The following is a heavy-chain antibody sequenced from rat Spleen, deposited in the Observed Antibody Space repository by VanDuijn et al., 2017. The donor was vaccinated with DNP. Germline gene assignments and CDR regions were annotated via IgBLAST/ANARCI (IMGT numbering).Heavy chain of an antibody. Sequence: EVQLVESGGGLVQPGRSLKLSCAASGFIFSNYDMAWVRQAPTTGLEWVTSIRTDSGRTYYRDSVKGRFTVSRDNAKSTLYLQMDSLRSEDTATYYCARRYYGYTYFDYWGQGVTVTVSS. CDR1: GFIFSNYD. J-gene: IGHJ2*01. D-gene: IGHD1-6*01. V-gene: IGHV5-25*01. CDR3: ARRYYGYTYFDY. CDR2: IRTDSGRT.